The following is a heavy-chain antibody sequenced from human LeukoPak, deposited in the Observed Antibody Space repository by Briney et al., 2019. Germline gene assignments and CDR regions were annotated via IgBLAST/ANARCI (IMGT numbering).Heavy chain of an antibody. Sequence: KPGRSLRLSCAASGFTFSDYYMSWTRQAPGKGLEWVAYISSSGNTRYYADSVKGRFTLSRDNAKNSLYLQMNSLRAEDTAVYYCAWGGMAAFDSWGQGTLVTVSS. CDR2: ISSSGNTR. V-gene: IGHV3-11*04. J-gene: IGHJ4*02. CDR3: AWGGMAAFDS. D-gene: IGHD3-16*01. CDR1: GFTFSDYY.